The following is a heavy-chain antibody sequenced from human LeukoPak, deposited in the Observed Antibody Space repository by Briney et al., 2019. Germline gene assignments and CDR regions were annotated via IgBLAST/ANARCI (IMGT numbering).Heavy chain of an antibody. CDR3: ASHFPQLPHIDY. CDR2: IYHSGST. Sequence: SETLSLTCAVSGYSISSGYYWGWIRQPPGKGLEWIGSIYHSGSTYYNPSLKSRVTISVDTSKNQFSLKLSSVTAADTAVYYCASHFPQLPHIDYWGQGTLVTVSS. J-gene: IGHJ4*02. D-gene: IGHD2-2*01. CDR1: GYSISSGYY. V-gene: IGHV4-38-2*01.